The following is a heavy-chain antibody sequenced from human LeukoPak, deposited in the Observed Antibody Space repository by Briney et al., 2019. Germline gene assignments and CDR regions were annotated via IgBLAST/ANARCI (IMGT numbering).Heavy chain of an antibody. CDR2: IDHSGST. CDR3: ARNFSYSKLDY. CDR1: GGSLSSYY. J-gene: IGHJ4*02. Sequence: SETLSLTCAVSGGSLSSYYWSWIRQPPGKGLEWIGEIDHSGSTNYNPFLKSRVTISVDTSKSQFSLQLSSVTAADTAVYYCARNFSYSKLDYWGQGTLVTVSS. V-gene: IGHV4-34*01. D-gene: IGHD6-13*01.